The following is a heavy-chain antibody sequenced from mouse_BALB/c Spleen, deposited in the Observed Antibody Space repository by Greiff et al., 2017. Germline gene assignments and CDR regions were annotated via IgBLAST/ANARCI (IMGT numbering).Heavy chain of an antibody. J-gene: IGHJ2*01. D-gene: IGHD4-1*01. CDR2: IYPGDGDT. CDR1: GYTFTSYW. V-gene: IGHV1-87*01. CDR3: ARGKTGTFDY. Sequence: QVQLQQSGAELARPGASVKLSCKASGYTFTSYWMQWVKQRPGQGLEWIGAIYPGDGDTRYTQKFKGKATLTADKSSSTAYMQLSSLASEDSAVYYCARGKTGTFDYWGQGTTLTVSS.